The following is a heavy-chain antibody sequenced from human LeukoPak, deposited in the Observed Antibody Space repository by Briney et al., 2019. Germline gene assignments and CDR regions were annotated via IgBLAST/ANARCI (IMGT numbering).Heavy chain of an antibody. V-gene: IGHV3-21*04. CDR1: GYTFSSYS. D-gene: IGHD3-22*01. CDR2: ISVRSNYI. Sequence: GGTLRLSCAASGYTFSSYSINWVRQAPGQGLEFVSSISVRSNYIYYADSVRGRFSISRDDARDSLYLQMNSLRAEDTAVYYCVRLRRNSDTSGFYYYYDYWGQGTLVTVSS. J-gene: IGHJ4*02. CDR3: VRLRRNSDTSGFYYYYDY.